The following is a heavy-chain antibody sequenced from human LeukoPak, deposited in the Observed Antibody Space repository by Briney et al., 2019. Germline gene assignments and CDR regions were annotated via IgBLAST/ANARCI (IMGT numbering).Heavy chain of an antibody. CDR2: FDPEDGET. D-gene: IGHD3-22*01. CDR1: GYTLTELS. CDR3: ATDRDSSGYYLTPSDY. Sequence: ASVKVSCKVSGYTLTELSVHWVRQAPGKGLEWMGGFDPEDGETIYAQKFQGRVTMTEGTSTDTAYMELSSLRSEDTAVYYCATDRDSSGYYLTPSDYWGQGTLVTVSS. J-gene: IGHJ4*02. V-gene: IGHV1-24*01.